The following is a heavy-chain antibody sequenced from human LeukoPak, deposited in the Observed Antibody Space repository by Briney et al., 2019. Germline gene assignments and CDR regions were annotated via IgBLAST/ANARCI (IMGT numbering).Heavy chain of an antibody. Sequence: GGSLRLSCAASGFTFSSYAMSLVRQAPWKGLEWVSAIGASGRNTYYVDSVKGRFTISRDNSKSTLYLQMISLRAEDTAVYYCAKALSAWNYFDYWGQGTLVTVSS. D-gene: IGHD6-19*01. CDR2: IGASGRNT. V-gene: IGHV3-23*01. CDR1: GFTFSSYA. J-gene: IGHJ4*02. CDR3: AKALSAWNYFDY.